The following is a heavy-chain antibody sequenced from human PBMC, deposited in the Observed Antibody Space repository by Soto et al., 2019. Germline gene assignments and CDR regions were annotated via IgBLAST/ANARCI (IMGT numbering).Heavy chain of an antibody. Sequence: VQLVQSGAEVKKPWESLKISCKGTGDVFSNYWIGWVRQMHGKGLEWMGAVQPLESDTRHSSSLQVQVTTSADNPISTAYLQWGSLKASDTAMYYFVRMVSGYDWGLYYMDVWGKGTTATFSS. D-gene: IGHD5-12*01. CDR2: VQPLESDT. V-gene: IGHV5-51*04. CDR1: GDVFSNYW. J-gene: IGHJ6*03. CDR3: VRMVSGYDWGLYYMDV.